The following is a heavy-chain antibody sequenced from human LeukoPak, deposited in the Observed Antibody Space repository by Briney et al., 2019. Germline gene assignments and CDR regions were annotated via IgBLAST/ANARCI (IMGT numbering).Heavy chain of an antibody. CDR2: IYPGDSDT. V-gene: IGHV5-51*01. J-gene: IGHJ3*02. CDR1: GYSFTSYW. CDR3: ATLGDYYDSSGYYYVPYGAFDI. D-gene: IGHD3-22*01. Sequence: GESLKISCKGSGYSFTSYWIGWVRQMPGKGLEWMGIIYPGDSDTRYSPSFQGQVTISADRSISTAYLQWSSLKASDTAMYYCATLGDYYDSSGYYYVPYGAFDIWGQGTMVTVSS.